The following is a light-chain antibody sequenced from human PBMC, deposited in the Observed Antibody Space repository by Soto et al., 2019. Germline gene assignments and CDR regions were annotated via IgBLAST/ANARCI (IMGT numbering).Light chain of an antibody. CDR2: DVS. V-gene: IGLV2-14*03. J-gene: IGLJ1*01. CDR3: RSYTTSTTYV. CDR1: SSDVGAYNY. Sequence: QSALTQPASVSGSPGQSIAISCTGTSSDVGAYNYVSWYQQHPGKAPKLIIYDVSNRPSGISTRFSGSKSGNTASLTISGRQAEDEADYHCRSYTTSTTYVFGTATKLTVL.